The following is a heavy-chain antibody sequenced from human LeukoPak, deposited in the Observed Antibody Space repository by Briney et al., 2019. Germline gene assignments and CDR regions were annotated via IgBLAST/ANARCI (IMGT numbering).Heavy chain of an antibody. J-gene: IGHJ4*02. V-gene: IGHV4-31*03. CDR3: AREYSDILTGYYLFDS. D-gene: IGHD3-9*01. CDR2: IFYSGST. Sequence: SQTLSLTCTVSGGSINSGVYYWSWIRQYPGKGLEWIGSIFYSGSTYYNPSLKSRFTISVDTSKNQFSLKLSSVTAADTAVYYCAREYSDILTGYYLFDSWGQGTLVTVST. CDR1: GGSINSGVYY.